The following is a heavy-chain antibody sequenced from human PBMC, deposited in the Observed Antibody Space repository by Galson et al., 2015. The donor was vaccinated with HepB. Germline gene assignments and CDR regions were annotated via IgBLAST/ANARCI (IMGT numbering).Heavy chain of an antibody. J-gene: IGHJ2*01. CDR1: GFTFSKYA. CDR3: AKVREMIGYCSSTSCLGDLDL. CDR2: ISDSGST. V-gene: IGHV3-23*01. Sequence: SLRLSCAASGFTFSKYAMSWVRQAPGKGLEWVSTISDSGSTYYIESVKGRFTISRDNSKNTLYLQMNSLRAEDTAIYYCAKVREMIGYCSSTSCLGDLDLWGRGTVVTVS. D-gene: IGHD2-2*03.